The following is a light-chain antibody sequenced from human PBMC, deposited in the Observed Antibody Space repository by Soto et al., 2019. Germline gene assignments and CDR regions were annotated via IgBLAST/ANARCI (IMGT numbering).Light chain of an antibody. V-gene: IGKV4-1*01. J-gene: IGKJ4*01. CDR1: QSILKSSIKKNS. Sequence: DIVMTQSPDSLAVSLGERATIKCRSSQSILKSSIKKNSLAWYQQKPGQPPRLLIYWASTRDSGVPDRFSGSGSGTDFTLTITRLQAEDVAVYYCQQYYSSSITFGGGTKVDIK. CDR3: QQYYSSSIT. CDR2: WAS.